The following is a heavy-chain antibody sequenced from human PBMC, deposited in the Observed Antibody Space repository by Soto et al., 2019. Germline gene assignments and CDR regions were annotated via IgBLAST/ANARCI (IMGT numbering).Heavy chain of an antibody. D-gene: IGHD1-1*01. Sequence: GGSLRLSCAASGFTFSSYAMHWVRQAPGKGLEWVAVISYDGSNKYYADSVKGRFTISRDNSKNTLYLQMNSLRAEDTAVYYCARDLERQDWNDGYYYYYYGMDVWGQGTTVTVSS. CDR1: GFTFSSYA. CDR2: ISYDGSNK. CDR3: ARDLERQDWNDGYYYYYYGMDV. J-gene: IGHJ6*02. V-gene: IGHV3-30-3*01.